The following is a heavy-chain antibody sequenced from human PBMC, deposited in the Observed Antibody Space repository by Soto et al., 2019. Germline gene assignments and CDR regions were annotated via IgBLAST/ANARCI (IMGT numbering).Heavy chain of an antibody. D-gene: IGHD6-19*01. J-gene: IGHJ6*02. V-gene: IGHV3-23*01. CDR2: ISGGGTNT. CDR3: AKDILRQWLQLCYYGMDV. Sequence: EVQLLESGGGLVHPGGSLRLSCAASGFTFSSYAVSWVRQAPGKGLEWVSTISGGGTNTYYADSAKGRFTISRDNSKNTLYLQMNSLRVEDTAIYYCAKDILRQWLQLCYYGMDVWGQGTTVTVSS. CDR1: GFTFSSYA.